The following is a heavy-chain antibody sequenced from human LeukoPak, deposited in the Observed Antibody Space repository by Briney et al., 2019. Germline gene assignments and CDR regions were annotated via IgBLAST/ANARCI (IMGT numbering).Heavy chain of an antibody. J-gene: IGHJ4*02. Sequence: GGSLRLSCAASGFTFDDYNMHWVRQVPGRGLEWVSLVSWDGTVTYYRDSVEGRFTISRDNSKNFLYLQMNSLRAEDTALYYCAKATLDYGDYVTYFDYWGQGTLVTVSS. V-gene: IGHV3-43*01. CDR2: VSWDGTVT. CDR1: GFTFDDYN. D-gene: IGHD4-17*01. CDR3: AKATLDYGDYVTYFDY.